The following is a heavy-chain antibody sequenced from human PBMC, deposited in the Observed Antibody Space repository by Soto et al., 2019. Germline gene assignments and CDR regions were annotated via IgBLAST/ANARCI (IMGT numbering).Heavy chain of an antibody. D-gene: IGHD6-19*01. J-gene: IGHJ4*02. V-gene: IGHV1-18*01. CDR2: ISAYNGNT. Sequence: GASVKVSCKASGYTFTSYGVSLVRQAPGQGLEWMGWISAYNGNTNYAQKFQGRVTMTTDTSTSTVYMELRSLRSDDTAVYYCARDSSGWSNYFDYWGQGTLVTVS. CDR1: GYTFTSYG. CDR3: ARDSSGWSNYFDY.